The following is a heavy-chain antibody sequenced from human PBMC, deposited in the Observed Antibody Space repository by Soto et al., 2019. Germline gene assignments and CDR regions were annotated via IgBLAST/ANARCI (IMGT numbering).Heavy chain of an antibody. D-gene: IGHD1-1*01. CDR2: LRSSSGTT. J-gene: IGHJ4*02. V-gene: IGHV3-23*01. Sequence: GGSLRLSCATSGFIFTNYDMSWVRRAPGKGLEWVSTLRSSSGTTYYSDSVKGRFAISRDISKNTLYLQMDNLRAEDTAVYYCAKTRALGYTVYDDWGQGTLVTVSS. CDR3: AKTRALGYTVYDD. CDR1: GFIFTNYD.